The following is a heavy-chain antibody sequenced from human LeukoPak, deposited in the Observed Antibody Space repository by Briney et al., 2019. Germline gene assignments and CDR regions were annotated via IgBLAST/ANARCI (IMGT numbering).Heavy chain of an antibody. J-gene: IGHJ4*02. CDR1: GFTSSSYS. CDR3: ARQLDS. Sequence: GGSLRLSCAASGFTSSSYSMNSVRQAPGKGLEWVSYISGSCSSIYYADSVKGRFTISRDNAKNSLYLQMNSLRAEDTAVYYCARQLDSWGQGTLVTVSS. V-gene: IGHV3-48*01. CDR2: ISGSCSSI.